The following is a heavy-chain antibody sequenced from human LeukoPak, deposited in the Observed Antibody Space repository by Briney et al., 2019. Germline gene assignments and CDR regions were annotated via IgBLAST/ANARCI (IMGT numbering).Heavy chain of an antibody. CDR3: AKGRITIFGVVKS. V-gene: IGHV3-23*01. CDR2: ISGRGRST. Sequence: GGSLRLSCVRCGLCLRCYGKSWVRGAPGPGQGGASAISGRGRSTSYAGSVKGRFTISRDNSKNTLYLQMNSLRAEDTAVYYCAKGRITIFGVVKSWGQGTLVTVSS. D-gene: IGHD3-3*01. J-gene: IGHJ4*02. CDR1: GLCLRCYG.